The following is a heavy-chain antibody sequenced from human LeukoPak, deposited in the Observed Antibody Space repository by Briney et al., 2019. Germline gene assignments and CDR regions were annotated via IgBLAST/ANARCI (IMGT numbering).Heavy chain of an antibody. CDR2: ISSSGSTI. D-gene: IGHD4-17*01. CDR3: AREPDYGDYKDAFDI. CDR1: GFTLSDYY. J-gene: IGHJ3*02. V-gene: IGHV3-11*04. Sequence: GGSLRLSCAASGFTLSDYYMSWIRQAPGKGLEWVSYISSSGSTIYYADSVKGRFTISRDNAKNSLYLQMNSLRAEDTAVYYCAREPDYGDYKDAFDIWGQGTMVTVSS.